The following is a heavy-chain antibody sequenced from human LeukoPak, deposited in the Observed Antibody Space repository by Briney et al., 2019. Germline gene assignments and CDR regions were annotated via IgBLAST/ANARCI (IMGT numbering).Heavy chain of an antibody. J-gene: IGHJ4*02. Sequence: ASVKVSCKASGYTFTGYYMHWVRQAPGQELEWMGWINPNSGGTNYAQKFQGRVTMTRDTSISTAYMELSRLRSDDTAVYYCARDSSIVGADDQLDYWGQGTLVTVSS. CDR3: ARDSSIVGADDQLDY. CDR1: GYTFTGYY. D-gene: IGHD1-26*01. CDR2: INPNSGGT. V-gene: IGHV1-2*02.